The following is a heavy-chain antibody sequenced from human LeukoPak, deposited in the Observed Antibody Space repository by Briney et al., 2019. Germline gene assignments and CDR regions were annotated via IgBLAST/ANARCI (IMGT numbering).Heavy chain of an antibody. CDR1: GYTFTSYY. J-gene: IGHJ2*01. Sequence: ASVKVSCKASGYTFTSYYMHWVRQAPGQGLEWMGIINPSGGSTSYAQKFQGRVTMTRDTSTSTAYMELSSLRSEDTAVYYCARLRGYTGGYWYFDLWGRGTLVTVSS. V-gene: IGHV1-46*01. CDR2: INPSGGST. D-gene: IGHD5-18*01. CDR3: ARLRGYTGGYWYFDL.